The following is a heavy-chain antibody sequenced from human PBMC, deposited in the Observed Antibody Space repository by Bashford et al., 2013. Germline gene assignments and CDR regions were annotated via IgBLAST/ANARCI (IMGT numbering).Heavy chain of an antibody. J-gene: IGHJ5*02. CDR1: GGSISSGGYY. V-gene: IGHV4-31*03. Sequence: RPLLYSSETLSLTCTVSGGSISSGGYYWSWIRQHPGKGLEWIGYIYYSGSTYYNPSLKSRVTISVDTSKNQFSLKLSSVTAADTAVYYCARDRVTMVQGVTNNWFDPWGQGTLVTVSS. CDR3: ARDRVTMVQGVTNNWFDP. D-gene: IGHD3-10*01. CDR2: IYYSGST.